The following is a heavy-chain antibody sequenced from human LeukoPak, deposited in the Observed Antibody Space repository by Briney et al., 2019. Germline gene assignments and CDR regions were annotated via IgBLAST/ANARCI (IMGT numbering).Heavy chain of an antibody. D-gene: IGHD3-10*01. CDR3: ATRPYGSGSYYNGAYYFDY. J-gene: IGHJ4*02. CDR1: GGSISSSSYY. V-gene: IGHV4-39*01. Sequence: SETLSLTCTVSGGSISSSSYYWGWIRQPPGKGLEWIGRIYYSGSTYYNPSLKSRVTISVDTSKNQFSLKLRSVTAADTAVYYCATRPYGSGSYYNGAYYFDYWGQGTLVTVSS. CDR2: IYYSGST.